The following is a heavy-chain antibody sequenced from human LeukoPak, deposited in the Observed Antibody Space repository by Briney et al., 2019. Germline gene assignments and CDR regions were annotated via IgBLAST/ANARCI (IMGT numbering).Heavy chain of an antibody. Sequence: GRSLRLSCAASGFTFSSYGMHWVRQAPGKGLEWVSAISGSGGSTYYADSVRGRFTISRDNSKNTLYLQMNSLRAEDTAVYYCAKDPMVRGVTYDYWGQGTLVTVSS. CDR1: GFTFSSYG. D-gene: IGHD3-10*01. J-gene: IGHJ4*02. V-gene: IGHV3-23*01. CDR2: ISGSGGST. CDR3: AKDPMVRGVTYDY.